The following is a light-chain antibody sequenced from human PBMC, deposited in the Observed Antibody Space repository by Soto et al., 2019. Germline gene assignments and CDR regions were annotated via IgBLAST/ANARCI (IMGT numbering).Light chain of an antibody. CDR2: EVN. V-gene: IGLV2-14*01. CDR3: SSYTSSSTYV. Sequence: QSALTQPASVSGSPGQSITISCTGTSSDVGGYKYVSWYQQHPGKAPKLMICEVNNRPSGVSNRFSGSKSGNTASLTISGLQAEDEADYYCSSYTSSSTYVFGTGTKVTVL. CDR1: SSDVGGYKY. J-gene: IGLJ1*01.